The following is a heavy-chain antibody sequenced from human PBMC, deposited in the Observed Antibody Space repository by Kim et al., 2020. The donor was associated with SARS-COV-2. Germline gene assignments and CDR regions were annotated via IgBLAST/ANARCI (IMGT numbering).Heavy chain of an antibody. CDR2: ISYDGSNK. J-gene: IGHJ6*02. D-gene: IGHD3-3*01. CDR3: ARDPWTSYDLNYYYYGMDV. V-gene: IGHV3-30-3*01. CDR1: GFTFSSYA. Sequence: GGSLRLSCAASGFTFSSYAMHWVRQAPGKGLEWVAVISYDGSNKYYADSVKGRFTISRDNSKNTLYLQMNSLRAEDTAVYYCARDPWTSYDLNYYYYGMDVWGQGTTVTVSS.